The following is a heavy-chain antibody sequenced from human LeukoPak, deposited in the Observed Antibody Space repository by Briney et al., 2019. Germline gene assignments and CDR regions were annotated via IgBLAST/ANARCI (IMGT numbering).Heavy chain of an antibody. Sequence: GGSLRLSCAASGFTLSSYGMHWVRQAPGKGLEWVAFIRYDGSNKYYADSVKGRFTISRDNSKNTLYLQMNSLRAENTAVYYCAKDLVGATGFDYWGQGTLVTVSS. D-gene: IGHD1-26*01. CDR2: IRYDGSNK. CDR3: AKDLVGATGFDY. J-gene: IGHJ4*02. V-gene: IGHV3-30*02. CDR1: GFTLSSYG.